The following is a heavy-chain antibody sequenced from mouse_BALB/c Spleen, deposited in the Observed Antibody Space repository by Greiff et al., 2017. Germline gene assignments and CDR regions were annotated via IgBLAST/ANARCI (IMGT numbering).Heavy chain of an antibody. Sequence: EVQLVESGPGLVKPSQSLSLTCPVTGYSITSDYAWYWIRQFPGNKLEWMGYISYSGSTSYNPSLKSRISITRDTSKNQFFLQLNSVTTEDTATYYCARGNYYGMYYAMDYWGQGTSVTVSS. V-gene: IGHV3-2*02. D-gene: IGHD1-1*01. CDR3: ARGNYYGMYYAMDY. J-gene: IGHJ4*01. CDR2: ISYSGST. CDR1: GYSITSDYA.